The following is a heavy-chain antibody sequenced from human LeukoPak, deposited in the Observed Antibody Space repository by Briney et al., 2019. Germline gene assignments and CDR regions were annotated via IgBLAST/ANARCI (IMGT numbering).Heavy chain of an antibody. J-gene: IGHJ5*02. CDR1: GFTFDDHA. V-gene: IGHV3-23*01. Sequence: GGSLRLSCVASGFTFDDHAMHWVRQAPGKGLEWVSAISGSGGSTYYADSVKGRFTISRDNSKNTLYLQMNSLRAEDTAVYYCAKDRPAYYYDSSEAWGQGTLVTVSS. D-gene: IGHD3-22*01. CDR2: ISGSGGST. CDR3: AKDRPAYYYDSSEA.